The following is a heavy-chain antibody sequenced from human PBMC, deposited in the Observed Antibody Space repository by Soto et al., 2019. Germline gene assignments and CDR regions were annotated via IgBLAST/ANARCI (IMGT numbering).Heavy chain of an antibody. Sequence: QVQLQESGPGLVKPSQTLSLTCTVSGGSISSGGYYWSWIRQHPGKGLEWIGYIYYSGSTYYNPSLKSRVTISVDTSKNQFSLKLSSVTAADTAVYYCARGLTYYYDSSGYLHDFWDYRGQGTLVTVSS. J-gene: IGHJ4*02. CDR3: ARGLTYYYDSSGYLHDFWDY. CDR2: IYYSGST. D-gene: IGHD3-22*01. V-gene: IGHV4-31*03. CDR1: GGSISSGGYY.